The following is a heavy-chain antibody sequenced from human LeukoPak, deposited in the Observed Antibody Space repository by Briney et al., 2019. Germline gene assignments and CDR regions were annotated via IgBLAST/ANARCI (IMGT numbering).Heavy chain of an antibody. D-gene: IGHD6-19*01. J-gene: IGHJ4*02. Sequence: PSETPSLTCTVSGGSISSYYWSWIRQPAGKGLEWIGRIYTTGSTNYNPSLKSRVTMSVDTSKNQFSLNLTSVTAADTAVYYCARGPRSSGSFSIDFWGQGTLVTVSS. CDR3: ARGPRSSGSFSIDF. CDR1: GGSISSYY. V-gene: IGHV4-4*07. CDR2: IYTTGST.